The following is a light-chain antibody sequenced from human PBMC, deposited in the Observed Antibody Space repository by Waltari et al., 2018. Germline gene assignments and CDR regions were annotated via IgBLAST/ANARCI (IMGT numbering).Light chain of an antibody. V-gene: IGLV1-44*01. CDR1: SSNIGSNT. CDR3: AAWDDSLNGRFWV. Sequence: QSVLTQPPSASGTPGQRVTISCSGRSSNIGSNTVNWYQQLPGTAPKLLIYSNNQRPSGVPDRFSGSKSGTSASLAISGLQSEDEADYYCAAWDDSLNGRFWVFGGGTKLTVL. CDR2: SNN. J-gene: IGLJ3*02.